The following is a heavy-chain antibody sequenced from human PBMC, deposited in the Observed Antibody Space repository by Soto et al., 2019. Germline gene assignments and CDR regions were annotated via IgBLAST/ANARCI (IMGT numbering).Heavy chain of an antibody. Sequence: SETLSLTCTVSGGSISSYYWSWIRQPPGKGLEWIGYIYYSGSTNYNPSLKSRVTISVDTSKNQFSLKLSSVTAADTAVYYCARVPRSGDYDYFDYWGQGTLVTAPQ. D-gene: IGHD4-17*01. V-gene: IGHV4-59*01. J-gene: IGHJ4*02. CDR3: ARVPRSGDYDYFDY. CDR2: IYYSGST. CDR1: GGSISSYY.